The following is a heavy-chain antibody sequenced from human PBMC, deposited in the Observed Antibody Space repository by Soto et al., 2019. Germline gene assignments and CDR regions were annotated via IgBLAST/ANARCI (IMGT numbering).Heavy chain of an antibody. CDR2: VYTSGNS. CDR1: GGSISHYS. CDR3: VTETGDNWTYEVY. D-gene: IGHD1-7*01. J-gene: IGHJ4*02. Sequence: QVQLQESGPGLVKPSETLSLTCTVSGGSISHYSCSWIRQSAGKGLEWIGRVYTSGNSHYNPSLRSRVSISVDKSRNQFSLRVTSVTDADTALYDCVTETGDNWTYEVYWGQGTPVTVSS. V-gene: IGHV4-4*07.